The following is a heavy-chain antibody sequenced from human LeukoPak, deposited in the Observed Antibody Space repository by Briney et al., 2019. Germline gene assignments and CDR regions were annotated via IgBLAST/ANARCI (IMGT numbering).Heavy chain of an antibody. V-gene: IGHV3-74*01. J-gene: IGHJ4*02. CDR3: ARVTGVAGTSGGFDA. CDR1: GFTFSNYW. D-gene: IGHD6-19*01. CDR2: INSDASVT. Sequence: GGSLRLSCAASGFTFSNYWMHWVRQTPGKGLVWVSRINSDASVTTYADSVKGRFTISRDNAKNTLYLQMNSLRAEDRALYYFARVTGVAGTSGGFDAWGQGILVTVS.